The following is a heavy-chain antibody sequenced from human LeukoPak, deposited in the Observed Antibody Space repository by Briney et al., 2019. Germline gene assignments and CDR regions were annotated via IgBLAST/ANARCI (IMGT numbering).Heavy chain of an antibody. V-gene: IGHV1-69*01. D-gene: IGHD1-26*01. CDR3: ARDLGIVGAKGFDY. CDR1: GGTFSSYA. J-gene: IGHJ4*02. Sequence: ASVKVSCKASGGTFSSYAISWVRQAPGQGLEWMGGIIPIFGTANYAQKFQGRVTITADESTSTAYMELSSLRSEDTAVYYCARDLGIVGAKGFDYWGQGTLVTVSS. CDR2: IIPIFGTA.